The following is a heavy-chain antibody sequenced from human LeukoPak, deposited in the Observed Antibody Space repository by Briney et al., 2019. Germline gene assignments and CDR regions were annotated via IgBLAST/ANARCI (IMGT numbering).Heavy chain of an antibody. CDR2: INPNSGGT. J-gene: IGHJ1*01. CDR1: GYSFTVYY. D-gene: IGHD3-22*01. CDR3: ARAYDSSGYYPHL. V-gene: IGHV1-2*02. Sequence: GASVKVSFKASGYSFTVYYMYWVRQAPGQGLEWMGWINPNSGGTSYAQKFQGRLTMTRDTSITTGYMELNSLRSDDTAMYYCARAYDSSGYYPHLWGQGTLVTVSS.